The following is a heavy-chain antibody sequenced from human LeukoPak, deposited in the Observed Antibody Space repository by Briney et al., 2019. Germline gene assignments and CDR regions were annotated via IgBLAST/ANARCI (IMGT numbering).Heavy chain of an antibody. CDR1: GGSFSGYY. J-gene: IGHJ4*02. CDR2: INHSGST. Sequence: SETLSLTCAVYGGSFSGYYWSWIRQPPGKGLEWIGEINHSGSTNYNPSLKSRVTISVDTSKNQFSLKLSSVTAADTAVYYCVGHHPRNTVDFWGQGTLVTVSS. D-gene: IGHD2/OR15-2a*01. V-gene: IGHV4-34*01. CDR3: VGHHPRNTVDF.